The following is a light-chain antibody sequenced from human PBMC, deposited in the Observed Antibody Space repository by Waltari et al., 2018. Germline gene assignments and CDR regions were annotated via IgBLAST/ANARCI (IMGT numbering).Light chain of an antibody. Sequence: DIIMTQSPDSLAVSLGERATINCKSSQSLFSSSQNRNYLAWYQQKPGQSPTLLIYWASTRESGVPDRFSGSGSGTDFTLTISSLQAEDEAVYYCHQYYRSPTFGGGTKVEIK. CDR3: HQYYRSPT. CDR2: WAS. J-gene: IGKJ4*01. CDR1: QSLFSSSQNRNY. V-gene: IGKV4-1*01.